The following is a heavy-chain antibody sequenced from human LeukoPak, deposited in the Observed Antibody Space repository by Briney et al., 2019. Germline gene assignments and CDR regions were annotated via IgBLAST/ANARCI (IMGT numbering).Heavy chain of an antibody. J-gene: IGHJ6*02. D-gene: IGHD2-2*01. V-gene: IGHV3-30*18. CDR3: AKDYQLLSQSPYYYYGMDV. CDR1: GFTFSSYG. Sequence: GGSLRLSCAASGFTFSSYGMHWVRQAPGEGLEWVAVISYDGSNKYYADSVKGRFTISRDNSKNTLYLQMNSLRAEDTAVYYCAKDYQLLSQSPYYYYGMDVWGQGTTVTVSS. CDR2: ISYDGSNK.